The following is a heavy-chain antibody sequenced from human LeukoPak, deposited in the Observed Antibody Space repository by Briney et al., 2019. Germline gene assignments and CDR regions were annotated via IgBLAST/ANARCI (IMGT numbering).Heavy chain of an antibody. Sequence: GASVKVSCKASGYTFTSYDINWVRQATGQGLEWMGWMNPNSGNTGYAQKFQGRATMTRNTSISTAYMELSSLRSEDTAVYYCARGVPSRLDRGYPISFHFDYWGQGTLVTVSS. D-gene: IGHD3-22*01. CDR3: ARGVPSRLDRGYPISFHFDY. J-gene: IGHJ4*02. CDR1: GYTFTSYD. V-gene: IGHV1-8*02. CDR2: MNPNSGNT.